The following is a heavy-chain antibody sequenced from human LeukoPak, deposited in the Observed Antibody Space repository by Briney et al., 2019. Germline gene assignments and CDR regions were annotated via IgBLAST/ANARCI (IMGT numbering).Heavy chain of an antibody. V-gene: IGHV4-59*01. CDR2: IYYSGST. Sequence: SETLSPTCTVSGGSISSYYWSWIRQPQGRGLEWVGYIYYSGSTDYNPSLKRRVTISVATSKNQFSLKLRSVTAADTAVYYCARDRDSSGTDWYFDLWGRGTLVTVSS. D-gene: IGHD6-19*01. CDR3: ARDRDSSGTDWYFDL. CDR1: GGSISSYY. J-gene: IGHJ2*01.